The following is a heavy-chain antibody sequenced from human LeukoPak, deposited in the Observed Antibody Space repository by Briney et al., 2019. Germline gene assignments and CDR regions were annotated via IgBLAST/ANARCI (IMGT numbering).Heavy chain of an antibody. D-gene: IGHD3-10*01. Sequence: ASVKVSYKASGYTFTGYYMHWVRQAPGQGLEWMGWINPNSGGTNYAQKFQGRVTMTRDTSISTAYMELSRLRSDDTAVYYCARDSSGVESLDYWGQGTLVTVSS. CDR1: GYTFTGYY. J-gene: IGHJ4*02. V-gene: IGHV1-2*02. CDR3: ARDSSGVESLDY. CDR2: INPNSGGT.